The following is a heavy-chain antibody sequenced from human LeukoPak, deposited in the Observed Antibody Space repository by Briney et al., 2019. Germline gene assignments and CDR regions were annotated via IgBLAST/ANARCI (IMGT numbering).Heavy chain of an antibody. CDR1: GGSISSGDYY. D-gene: IGHD3-22*01. J-gene: IGHJ4*02. CDR2: IYYSGST. V-gene: IGHV4-30-4*01. Sequence: SQTLSLTCTVSGGSISSGDYYWSWIRQPPGEGLEWVGYIYYSGSTYYNPSLKSRVTISVDTSKNQFSLKLSSVTAADTAVYYCARYDSSGCDFDYWGQGTLVTVSS. CDR3: ARYDSSGCDFDY.